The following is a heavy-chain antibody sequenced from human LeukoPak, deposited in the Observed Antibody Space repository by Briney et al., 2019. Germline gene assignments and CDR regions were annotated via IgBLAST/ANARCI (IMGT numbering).Heavy chain of an antibody. J-gene: IGHJ4*02. Sequence: SETLSLTCTVSGGSISSYYWSWIRQPPGKGLEWIGYIYYSGSTNYNPSLKSRVTIPVDTSKNQFSLKLSSVTAADTAVYYCARGNAARPLYYFDYWGPGTLVTVSS. CDR2: IYYSGST. CDR3: ARGNAARPLYYFDY. D-gene: IGHD6-6*01. CDR1: GGSISSYY. V-gene: IGHV4-59*01.